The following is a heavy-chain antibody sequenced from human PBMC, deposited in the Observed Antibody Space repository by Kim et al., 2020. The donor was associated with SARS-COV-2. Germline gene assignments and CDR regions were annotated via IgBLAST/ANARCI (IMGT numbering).Heavy chain of an antibody. D-gene: IGHD5-12*01. V-gene: IGHV3-23*01. CDR3: AKGPSDGYNYPFDY. Sequence: ADSVNGRFTISRDNSKNTLYLQMNSLRAEDTAVYYCAKGPSDGYNYPFDYWGQGTLVTVSS. J-gene: IGHJ4*02.